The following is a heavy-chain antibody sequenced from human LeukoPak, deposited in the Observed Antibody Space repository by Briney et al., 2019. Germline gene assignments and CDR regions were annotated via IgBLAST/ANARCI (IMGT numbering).Heavy chain of an antibody. J-gene: IGHJ4*02. CDR1: GFIFTDYP. CDR3: VRDPILGFPDYFDS. CDR2: MSIDGNTK. D-gene: IGHD3-3*01. Sequence: GGSLRLSCAASGFIFTDYPIHWVRQTPDKGLECVALMSIDGNTKYYANSVRGRFTVSRDNSKNTVYLQMSSLRVEDTAVYYCVRDPILGFPDYFDSWGQGTLVTVSS. V-gene: IGHV3-30-3*01.